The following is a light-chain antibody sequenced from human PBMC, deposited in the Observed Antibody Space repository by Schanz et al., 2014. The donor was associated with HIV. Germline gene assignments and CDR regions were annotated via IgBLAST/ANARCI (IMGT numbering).Light chain of an antibody. V-gene: IGKV4-1*01. Sequence: DVVMTQSPDSLAVSLGETATINCKSSQSILYSSTNKNSLAWFQQKPGQPPKLLVYWASSRESGVPDRFSGSGSGTDFTLTISSLQAEDVAVYYCQQYYSTPHTFGQGTRLEIK. CDR1: QSILYSSTNKNS. J-gene: IGKJ5*01. CDR3: QQYYSTPHT. CDR2: WAS.